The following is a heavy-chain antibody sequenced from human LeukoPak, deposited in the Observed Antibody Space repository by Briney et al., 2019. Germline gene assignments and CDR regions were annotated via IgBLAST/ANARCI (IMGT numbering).Heavy chain of an antibody. CDR2: INPSGGGT. D-gene: IGHD4-23*01. Sequence: ASVKVSCKASGYTFTGYYMHWVRQAPGQGLEWMGIINPSGGGTSYAQKFQGRVTMTRDMSTSTDYMELSSLRSEDTAVYYCARDNSVEDTAWWFDPWGQGTLVTVSS. CDR3: ARDNSVEDTAWWFDP. J-gene: IGHJ5*02. CDR1: GYTFTGYY. V-gene: IGHV1-46*01.